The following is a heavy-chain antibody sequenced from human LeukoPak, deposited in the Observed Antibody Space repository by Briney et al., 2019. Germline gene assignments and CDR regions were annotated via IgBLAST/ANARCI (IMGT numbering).Heavy chain of an antibody. CDR3: ARSQSSGKTAAGDAYYFYHGMDV. D-gene: IGHD6-13*01. CDR1: GGSIRNYY. J-gene: IGHJ6*02. CDR2: RYTSGST. V-gene: IGHV4-59*01. Sequence: SETLSLTCTVSGGSIRNYYWTWIRQPPGKGLEWIGYRYTSGSTTYNPSLQSRVSMSIDTSKSQFSLNLSSVTAADTALYYWARSQSSGKTAAGDAYYFYHGMDVWGLGTTDTVS.